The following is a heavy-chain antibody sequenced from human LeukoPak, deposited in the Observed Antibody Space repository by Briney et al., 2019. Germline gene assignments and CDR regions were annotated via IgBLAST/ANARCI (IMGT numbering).Heavy chain of an antibody. D-gene: IGHD3-10*01. CDR1: GFTFSSYE. CDR2: ISSTGRAI. CDR3: ARVVGTMVRGVIPFDY. Sequence: PGGSLRLSCAASGFTFSSYEMNWLRQAPGKGLEWISYISSTGRAIYADSVKGRFTISRDNAKNSLYLQMNSLRAEDTAVYYCARVVGTMVRGVIPFDYWGQGTLVTVSS. J-gene: IGHJ4*02. V-gene: IGHV3-48*03.